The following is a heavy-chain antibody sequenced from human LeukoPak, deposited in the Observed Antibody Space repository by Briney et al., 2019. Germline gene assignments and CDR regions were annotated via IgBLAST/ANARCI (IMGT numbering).Heavy chain of an antibody. D-gene: IGHD5-24*01. CDR2: IYYSGST. V-gene: IGHV4-59*08. Sequence: KPSETLSLTCTVSGGSISNYYWSWIRQPPGKGLEWIGYIYYSGSTNYNPSLKSRVTISVDTSKNQFSLKLSSVTAADTAVFYCARGRRWSDYWGQGTLVTVSS. CDR3: ARGRRWSDY. J-gene: IGHJ4*02. CDR1: GGSISNYY.